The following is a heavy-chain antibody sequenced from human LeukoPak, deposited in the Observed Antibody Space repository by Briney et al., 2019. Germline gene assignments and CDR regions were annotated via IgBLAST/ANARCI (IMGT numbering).Heavy chain of an antibody. CDR2: INHSGST. D-gene: IGHD2-21*01. Sequence: PSETLSLTCAVYGGSFSGYYWSWIRQPPGKGLEWIGEINHSGSTNYNPSLKSRVTISVDTSKNQFSLKLSSVTAADTAVYYCARSIWALFDYWGQGTLVTVSS. CDR1: GGSFSGYY. J-gene: IGHJ4*02. V-gene: IGHV4-34*01. CDR3: ARSIWALFDY.